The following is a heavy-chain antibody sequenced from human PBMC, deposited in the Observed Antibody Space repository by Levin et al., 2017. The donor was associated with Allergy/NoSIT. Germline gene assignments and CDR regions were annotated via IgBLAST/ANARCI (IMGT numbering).Heavy chain of an antibody. CDR3: ARDRGRDMLDH. Sequence: GESLKISCKGSGYSFTGSYLHWVRQAPGQGIEWMGWINPGNGDTHYAEKFHGRVTMARDTSISTAYMDLTRLTSDDTAVYFCARDRGRDMLDHWGQGTLVTVSS. CDR1: GYSFTGSY. CDR2: INPGNGDT. D-gene: IGHD3-10*01. J-gene: IGHJ4*02. V-gene: IGHV1-2*02.